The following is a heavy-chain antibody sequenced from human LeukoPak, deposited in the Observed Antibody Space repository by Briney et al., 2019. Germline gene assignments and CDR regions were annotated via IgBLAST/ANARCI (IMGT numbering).Heavy chain of an antibody. CDR1: GFTFSSYW. D-gene: IGHD3-22*01. V-gene: IGHV3-74*01. Sequence: PGGSLRLSCAASGFTFSSYWMHWVRQAPGKGLVWVSRINSDGSSTRYADSVKGRFTISRDNAKNSLYLQMNSLRAEDTAVYYCARDGSSSGYLSYYYYMDVWGKGTTVTISS. CDR3: ARDGSSSGYLSYYYYMDV. CDR2: INSDGSST. J-gene: IGHJ6*03.